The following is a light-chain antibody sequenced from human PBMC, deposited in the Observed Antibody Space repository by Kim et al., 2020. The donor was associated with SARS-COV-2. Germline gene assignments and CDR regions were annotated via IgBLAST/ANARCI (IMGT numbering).Light chain of an antibody. J-gene: IGLJ3*02. V-gene: IGLV3-19*01. Sequence: SSELTQDPAVSVALGQTVRITCQGDTLRNYYASWYQQKAGQGPILVIYGANNRPSGIPDRFSGSSSGNTASLTITGTQAEDEAEYYCNSRDSSGNLWVFGGGTKVTVL. CDR2: GAN. CDR1: TLRNYY. CDR3: NSRDSSGNLWV.